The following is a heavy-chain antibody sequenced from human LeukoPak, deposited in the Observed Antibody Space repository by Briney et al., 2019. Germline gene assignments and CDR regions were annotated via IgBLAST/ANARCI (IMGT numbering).Heavy chain of an antibody. CDR3: AKDAPYYDFWSGYLY. D-gene: IGHD3-3*01. V-gene: IGHV3-23*01. CDR1: GFTFSSYA. Sequence: GSLRLSCAASGFTFSSYAMSWVRQAPGKGLEWVSTISGTGGSTYYADSVKGRFTISRDNSKNTLYLQMNSLRAEDTAVYYCAKDAPYYDFWSGYLYWGQGTLVTVSS. J-gene: IGHJ4*02. CDR2: ISGTGGST.